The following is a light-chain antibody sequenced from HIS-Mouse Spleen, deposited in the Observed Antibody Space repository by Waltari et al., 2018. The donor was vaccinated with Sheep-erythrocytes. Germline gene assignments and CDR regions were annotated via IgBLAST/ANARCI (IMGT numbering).Light chain of an antibody. CDR2: EGS. V-gene: IGLV2-23*01. CDR3: CSYAGSSTPWV. CDR1: SSDVGSYNL. Sequence: QSALTQPASVSGSPGQSITISCTGTSSDVGSYNLVSWYQQHPGKAPKRMIYEGSKRPSGGSNRFSGSKSGNTASLTISGLQAEDEADYYCCSYAGSSTPWVFGVGTKLTVL. J-gene: IGLJ3*02.